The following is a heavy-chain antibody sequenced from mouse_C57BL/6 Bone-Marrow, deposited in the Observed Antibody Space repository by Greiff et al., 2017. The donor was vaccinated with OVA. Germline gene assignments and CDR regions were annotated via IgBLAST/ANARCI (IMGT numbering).Heavy chain of an antibody. CDR2: IYPSDSET. J-gene: IGHJ2*01. Sequence: QVSIQKPVDDMVRPGSSVKLSCKASGYTFTSYWMDWVKQRPGQGLEWIGNIYPSDSETHYNQKFKDKATLTVDKSSSTAYMQLSSLTSEDSAVYYCARGRLRFDYWGQGTTLTVSS. D-gene: IGHD2-4*01. CDR3: ARGRLRFDY. V-gene: IGHV1-61*01. CDR1: GYTFTSYW.